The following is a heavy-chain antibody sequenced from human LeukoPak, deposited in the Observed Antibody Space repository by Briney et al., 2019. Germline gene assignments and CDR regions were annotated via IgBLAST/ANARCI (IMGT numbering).Heavy chain of an antibody. CDR1: GFTFSGYR. CDR2: FSSSSGYI. CDR3: ARSFPYSSSAVDY. V-gene: IGHV3-21*01. Sequence: GGSLRLSCAASGFTFSGYRMNWVRQTPGKGLEWVSSFSSSSGYIFYADSVKGRFTISRDNAKNSLYLQMNSLRAEDTAVYYCARSFPYSSSAVDYWGQGTLVTVYS. D-gene: IGHD6-6*01. J-gene: IGHJ4*02.